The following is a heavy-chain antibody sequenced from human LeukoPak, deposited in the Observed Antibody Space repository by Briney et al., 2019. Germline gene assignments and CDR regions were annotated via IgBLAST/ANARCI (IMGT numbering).Heavy chain of an antibody. D-gene: IGHD3-9*01. V-gene: IGHV3-30*18. CDR3: AKDGDILTGYYTYFDY. J-gene: IGHJ4*02. Sequence: PGGSLRLSCAASGFTFSSYGMHWVRQAPGKGLEWVAVTSYDGSNKYYADSVKGRFTISRDNSKNTLYLQMNSLRAEDTAVYYCAKDGDILTGYYTYFDYWGQGTLVTVSS. CDR1: GFTFSSYG. CDR2: TSYDGSNK.